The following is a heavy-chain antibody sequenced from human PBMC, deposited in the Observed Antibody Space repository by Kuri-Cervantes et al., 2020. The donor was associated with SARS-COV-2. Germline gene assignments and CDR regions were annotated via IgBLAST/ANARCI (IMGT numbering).Heavy chain of an antibody. CDR2: IFFSGRT. V-gene: IGHV4-34*04. J-gene: IGHJ5*02. CDR1: GGSLSGSF. D-gene: IGHD1-26*01. Sequence: SETLSLTCAVYGGSLSGSFWSWIRQPPGKGLEWIGSIFFSGRTYHNPSLKSRATMSVDTSKNQFSLKLSSVTAADTAVCYCARDVGGSYYFPWFDPWGQGTLVTVSS. CDR3: ARDVGGSYYFPWFDP.